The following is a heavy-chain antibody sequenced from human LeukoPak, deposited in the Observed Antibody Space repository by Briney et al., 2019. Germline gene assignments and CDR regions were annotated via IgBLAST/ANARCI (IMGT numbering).Heavy chain of an antibody. CDR2: INHSGST. CDR3: ARSPPRGFGELLSYYFDY. D-gene: IGHD3-10*01. J-gene: IGHJ4*02. CDR1: GGSFSGYY. Sequence: SETLSLTCAVSGGSFSGYYWSWIRQPPGKGLEWIGEINHSGSTNYNPSLKSRVTISVDTSKNHFSMKLSSVTAADTGVYYCARSPPRGFGELLSYYFDYWGQGTLVTVSS. V-gene: IGHV4-34*01.